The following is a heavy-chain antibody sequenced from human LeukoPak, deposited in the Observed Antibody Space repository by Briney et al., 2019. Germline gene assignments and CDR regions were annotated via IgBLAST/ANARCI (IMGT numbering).Heavy chain of an antibody. CDR2: LYTGGTT. D-gene: IGHD1-1*01. CDR3: ARGGAHYWNPRY. Sequence: GGSLRLSCVASGFSVTSIYMSWVCQAPGKGLEWVSLLYTGGTTYYANSVEGRFTISRDDSKNTIYLQMNSLRAEDTAVYYCARGGAHYWNPRYWGQGTLVTVSS. V-gene: IGHV3-53*01. J-gene: IGHJ4*02. CDR1: GFSVTSIY.